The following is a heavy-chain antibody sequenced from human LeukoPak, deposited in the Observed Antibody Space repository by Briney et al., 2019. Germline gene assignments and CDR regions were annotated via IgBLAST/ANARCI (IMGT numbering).Heavy chain of an antibody. Sequence: GGSVRLSCAASGFTFSAYSMNWVRQAPGKGLEWVSYISANTSPIYYADSVKGRFTISRDNAKNSLYLQMNNLRAEDTAIYYCAKEAVAGTNWFDPWGQGTLVTVSS. V-gene: IGHV3-48*01. CDR1: GFTFSAYS. CDR3: AKEAVAGTNWFDP. J-gene: IGHJ5*02. CDR2: ISANTSPI. D-gene: IGHD6-19*01.